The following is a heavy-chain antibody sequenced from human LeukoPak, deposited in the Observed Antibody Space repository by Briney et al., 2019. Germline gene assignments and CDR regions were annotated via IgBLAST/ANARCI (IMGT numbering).Heavy chain of an antibody. CDR2: INHSGST. D-gene: IGHD2-15*01. CDR3: ARLNEVDIVVVVAAPRPLYFDY. V-gene: IGHV4-39*07. J-gene: IGHJ4*02. CDR1: GGSISSGGYY. Sequence: PSETLSLTCTVSGGSISSGGYYWSWIRQPPGKGLEWIGEINHSGSTNYNPSLKSRVTISEDTSKNQFSLKLSSATAADTAVYYCARLNEVDIVVVVAAPRPLYFDYWGQGTLVTVSS.